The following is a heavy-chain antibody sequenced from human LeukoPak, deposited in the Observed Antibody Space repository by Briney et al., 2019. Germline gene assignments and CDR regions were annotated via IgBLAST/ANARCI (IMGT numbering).Heavy chain of an antibody. J-gene: IGHJ4*02. CDR2: INPNSGGT. V-gene: IGHV1-2*06. Sequence: GASVKVSCKASGYTFTSYDINWVRQATGQGLEWMGRINPNSGGTNYAQKFQGRVTMTRDTSISTAYMELSRLRSDDTAVYYCARGRTVDYWGQGTLVTVSS. CDR1: GYTFTSYD. D-gene: IGHD3/OR15-3a*01. CDR3: ARGRTVDY.